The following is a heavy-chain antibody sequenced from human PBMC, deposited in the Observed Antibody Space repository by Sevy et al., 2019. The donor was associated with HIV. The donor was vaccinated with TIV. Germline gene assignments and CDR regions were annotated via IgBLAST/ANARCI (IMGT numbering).Heavy chain of an antibody. CDR3: ARGGGDWYYGDAFDI. V-gene: IGHV3-7*01. J-gene: IGHJ3*02. CDR1: RFTFSSYW. Sequence: GGSLRLSCAASRFTFSSYWMSWVRQAPGKGLEWVANIKQDGSEKYYVDSVKGRFTISRDNAKNSLYLQMNSLRAEDTAVDYCARGGGDWYYGDAFDIWGQGTMVTVSS. CDR2: IKQDGSEK. D-gene: IGHD1-7*01.